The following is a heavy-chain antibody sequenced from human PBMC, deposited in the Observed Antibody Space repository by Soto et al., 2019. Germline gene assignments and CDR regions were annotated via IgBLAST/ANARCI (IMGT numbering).Heavy chain of an antibody. CDR1: GGSISSYY. CDR2: IYTSGST. CDR3: ARDGPRASGTIFNWFDP. Sequence: SETLSLTCTVSGGSISSYYWSWIRQPAGKGLEWIGRIYTSGSTNYNPSLKSRVTMSVDTSKNQFSLKLSSVTAADTAVYYCARDGPRASGTIFNWFDPWGQGTLVTVSS. D-gene: IGHD3-3*01. J-gene: IGHJ5*02. V-gene: IGHV4-4*07.